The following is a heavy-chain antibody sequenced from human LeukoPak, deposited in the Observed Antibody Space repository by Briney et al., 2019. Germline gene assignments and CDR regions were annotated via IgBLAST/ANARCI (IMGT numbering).Heavy chain of an antibody. J-gene: IGHJ4*02. CDR1: GFTFGDYA. CDR3: TRGQQLGD. Sequence: PGRSLRLSCATSGFTFGDYAMSWVRQAPGKGLEWVGFIRGKAYGGTTECAASVRGRFTISRDDSESIVYLQMNSLKIEDTAVYYCTRGQQLGDWGQGTLVTVSS. CDR2: IRGKAYGGTT. D-gene: IGHD6-13*01. V-gene: IGHV3-49*04.